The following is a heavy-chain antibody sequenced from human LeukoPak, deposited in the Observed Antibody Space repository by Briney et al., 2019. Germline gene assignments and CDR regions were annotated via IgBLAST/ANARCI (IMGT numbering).Heavy chain of an antibody. CDR1: GYTFTGYY. V-gene: IGHV1-2*02. Sequence: ASVKVSCKASGYTFTGYYMHWVRQAPGQGLEWMGWINPNSGGTNYAQKFQGRVTMTRDTSISTAYMELSRLRSDDTAVYYCARGSGLSYYCYMDVWGKGTTVTVSS. J-gene: IGHJ6*03. CDR3: ARGSGLSYYCYMDV. CDR2: INPNSGGT.